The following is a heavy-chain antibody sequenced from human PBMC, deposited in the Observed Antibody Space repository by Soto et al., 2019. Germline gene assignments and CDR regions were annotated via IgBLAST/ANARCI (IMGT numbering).Heavy chain of an antibody. V-gene: IGHV1-2*04. CDR3: ARFGTYSSGWTEPHYYYGMDV. Sequence: GASVKVSCKASGYTFTGYYMHWVRQAPGQGLEWMGWINPNSGGTNYAQKFQGWVTMTRDTSISTAYMELSRLRSDDTAVYYCARFGTYSSGWTEPHYYYGMDVWGQGTTVTVSS. J-gene: IGHJ6*02. CDR1: GYTFTGYY. D-gene: IGHD6-19*01. CDR2: INPNSGGT.